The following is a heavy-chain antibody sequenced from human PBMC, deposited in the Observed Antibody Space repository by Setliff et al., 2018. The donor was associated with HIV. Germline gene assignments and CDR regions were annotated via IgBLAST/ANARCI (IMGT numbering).Heavy chain of an antibody. Sequence: GGSLRLSCAASGFTFGDYWMNWVRQAPGKGLEWVALINQGGSEKYHVDSVKGRFTISRDNSKDTLYLDLNSLRSEDTAVYYCVRDDSNGPNSLDPWGQGTLVTVSS. CDR3: VRDDSNGPNSLDP. D-gene: IGHD2-8*01. V-gene: IGHV3-7*01. CDR1: GFTFGDYW. CDR2: INQGGSEK. J-gene: IGHJ5*02.